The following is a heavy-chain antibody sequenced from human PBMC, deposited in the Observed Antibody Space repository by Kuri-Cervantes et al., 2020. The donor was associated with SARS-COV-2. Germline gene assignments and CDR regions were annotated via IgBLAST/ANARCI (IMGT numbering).Heavy chain of an antibody. J-gene: IGHJ3*02. V-gene: IGHV3-30-3*01. Sequence: GESLKISCAASGFTFSSYAMHWVRQAPGKGLEWVAVISYDGSNKYYADSVKGRFTISRDNSKNPLYLQMNSLRAEDTAVYYCAREEITRDAFDIWGQGTMVTVSS. CDR1: GFTFSSYA. CDR2: ISYDGSNK. CDR3: AREEITRDAFDI. D-gene: IGHD5-24*01.